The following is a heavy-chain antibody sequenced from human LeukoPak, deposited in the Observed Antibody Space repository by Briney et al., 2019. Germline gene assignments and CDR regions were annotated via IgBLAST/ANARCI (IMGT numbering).Heavy chain of an antibody. Sequence: PGGSLRLSCAVSGITLSNYGMSWVRQAPGKGLEWVAGISDRGGSTNYADSVKGRFTTSRDNPKNTLYLQMNSLRAEDTAVYFCAKRGVVIRVILVGFHKEAYYFDSWGQGALVTVSS. CDR1: GITLSNYG. D-gene: IGHD3-22*01. J-gene: IGHJ4*02. CDR2: ISDRGGST. CDR3: AKRGVVIRVILVGFHKEAYYFDS. V-gene: IGHV3-23*01.